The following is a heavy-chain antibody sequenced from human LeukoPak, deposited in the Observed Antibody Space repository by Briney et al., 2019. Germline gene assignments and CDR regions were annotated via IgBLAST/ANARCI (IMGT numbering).Heavy chain of an antibody. J-gene: IGHJ4*02. CDR3: AKDRPDSSGGYYFDY. D-gene: IGHD6-19*01. V-gene: IGHV3-30*18. Sequence: GGSLRLSCQASGFTFSSYGMHWVRQAPGKGLEWVAVISYDGSNKYYVDSVKGRFTISRDNSKNTLYLQMNSLRAEDTAVYYCAKDRPDSSGGYYFDYWGQGNLVTVSS. CDR2: ISYDGSNK. CDR1: GFTFSSYG.